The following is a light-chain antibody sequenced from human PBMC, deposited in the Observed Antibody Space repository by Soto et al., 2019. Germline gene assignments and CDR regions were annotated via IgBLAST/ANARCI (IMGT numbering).Light chain of an antibody. CDR2: AAF. Sequence: AIRMTQSPSSLSASTGDRVTITCRASQDIDSWLAWYQQKPGKAPKLLIYAAFSLQSGVPSRFSGSGSGTDFTFTISCLQSEDFATYYCQQYYSYLWTFGQGTKVDIK. J-gene: IGKJ1*01. V-gene: IGKV1-8*01. CDR1: QDIDSW. CDR3: QQYYSYLWT.